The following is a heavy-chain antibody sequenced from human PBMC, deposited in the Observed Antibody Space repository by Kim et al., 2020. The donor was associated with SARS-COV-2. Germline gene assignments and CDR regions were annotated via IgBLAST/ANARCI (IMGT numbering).Heavy chain of an antibody. Sequence: ASVKVSCKASGYTFTSYGISWVRQAPGQGLEWMGWINTYNDDTNSAQKLQGRVTMTTDTSTSTAYMELRSLRSDDTAVYYCARDRLISGTTFYYYGMDVWGQGTTVTVSS. CDR3: ARDRLISGTTFYYYGMDV. V-gene: IGHV1-18*01. D-gene: IGHD1-20*01. J-gene: IGHJ6*02. CDR2: INTYNDDT. CDR1: GYTFTSYG.